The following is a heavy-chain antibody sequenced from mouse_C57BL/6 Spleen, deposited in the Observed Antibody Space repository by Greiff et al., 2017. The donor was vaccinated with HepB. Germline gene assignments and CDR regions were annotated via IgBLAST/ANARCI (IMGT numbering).Heavy chain of an antibody. J-gene: IGHJ3*01. CDR1: GYAFSSSW. D-gene: IGHD4-1*01. Sequence: VQLQQSGPELVKPGASVKISCKASGYAFSSSWMNWVKQRPGKGLEWIGRIYPGDGDTNYNGKFKGKATLTADKSSSTAYMQLSSLTSEDSAVYFGAWDGTPAWFAYWGQGTLVTVSA. CDR2: IYPGDGDT. V-gene: IGHV1-82*01. CDR3: AWDGTPAWFAY.